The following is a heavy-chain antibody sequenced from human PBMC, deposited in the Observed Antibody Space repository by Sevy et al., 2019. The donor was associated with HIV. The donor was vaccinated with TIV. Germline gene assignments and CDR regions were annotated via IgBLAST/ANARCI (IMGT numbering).Heavy chain of an antibody. Sequence: GSLRLSCAASGFTFSSYAMHWVREAPGKGLEWVAVISYDGSNKYYADSVKGRSTISRDNSKNTLYLQMNSLKAENTVVYYCARDSPIMITFWGVKSYYYYMDVCGKGTTVTVSS. J-gene: IGHJ6*03. CDR2: ISYDGSNK. D-gene: IGHD3-16*01. V-gene: IGHV3-30-3*01. CDR1: GFTFSSYA. CDR3: ARDSPIMITFWGVKSYYYYMDV.